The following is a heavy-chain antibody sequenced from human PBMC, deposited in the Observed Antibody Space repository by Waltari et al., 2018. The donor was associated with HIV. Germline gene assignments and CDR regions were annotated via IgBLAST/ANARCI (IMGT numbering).Heavy chain of an antibody. D-gene: IGHD2-8*01. CDR3: ATLMVYAPRSHYYGMDV. CDR1: GGSIGSYS. J-gene: IGHJ6*02. V-gene: IGHV4-59*01. Sequence: QVQLQESAPGLVRPSETLSLTCTVPGGSIGSYSRSWIRQPPGKELEWIGYIHYSGSANYNPSLKSRVTVSVDTSKHQFSLKLSSVTAADTAVYYCATLMVYAPRSHYYGMDVWGQGTTVIVSS. CDR2: IHYSGSA.